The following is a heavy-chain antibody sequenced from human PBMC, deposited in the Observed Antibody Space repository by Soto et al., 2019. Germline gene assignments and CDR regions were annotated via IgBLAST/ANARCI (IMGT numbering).Heavy chain of an antibody. J-gene: IGHJ5*02. CDR3: ARARYCSSTSCPNWFDP. CDR1: GYTFTSYY. D-gene: IGHD2-2*01. CDR2: INPSGGST. V-gene: IGHV1-46*01. Sequence: GASVKVSCKASGYTFTSYYMHWVRQAPGQGLEWMGIINPSGGSTSYAQKFQGRVTMTRDTSTSTVYMELSSLRSEDTAVYYCARARYCSSTSCPNWFDPWGQGTLVTVSS.